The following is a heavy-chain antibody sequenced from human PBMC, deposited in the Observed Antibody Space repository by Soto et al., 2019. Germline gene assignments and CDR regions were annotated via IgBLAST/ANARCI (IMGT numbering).Heavy chain of an antibody. CDR1: GFTFSDYY. CDR3: ARDLSARTAMVTNDAFDI. D-gene: IGHD5-18*01. Sequence: WGSLGLSSAASGFTFSDYYMSWIRQAPGKRLEWVSYISSSGSTIYYADSVKGRFTISRDNAKNSLYLQMNSLRAEDTAVYYCARDLSARTAMVTNDAFDIWGQGTMVTVS. CDR2: ISSSGSTI. J-gene: IGHJ3*02. V-gene: IGHV3-11*01.